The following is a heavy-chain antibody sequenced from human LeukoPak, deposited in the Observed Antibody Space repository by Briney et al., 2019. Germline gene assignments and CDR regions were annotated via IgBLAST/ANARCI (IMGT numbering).Heavy chain of an antibody. D-gene: IGHD2-15*01. V-gene: IGHV4-39*07. Sequence: PSETLSLTCTVSGASISSSSCYWGWIRQPPGKGLEWSGTIYYSGSSYYNPSLMSRVTISVDTSKNQSSLKVNSVTAADTAMYYCAKAGVYCSGGRCYPPDYSYYMDVWGKGTTVTVSS. CDR3: AKAGVYCSGGRCYPPDYSYYMDV. CDR1: GASISSSSCY. CDR2: IYYSGSS. J-gene: IGHJ6*03.